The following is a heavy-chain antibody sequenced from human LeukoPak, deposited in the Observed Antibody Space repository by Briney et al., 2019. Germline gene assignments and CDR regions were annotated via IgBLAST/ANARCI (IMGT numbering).Heavy chain of an antibody. J-gene: IGHJ4*02. CDR1: GFTFSSYG. D-gene: IGHD3-16*02. Sequence: GGSLRLSCAASGFTFSSYGMSWVRQAPGKGLEWVSAISDSGGYTFYADSVKGRFTISRDNSKNTVYLQMNSLRAEDTAVYYCAKGGSYRSQPYFDYWGQGTPVTVSS. CDR3: AKGGSYRSQPYFDY. CDR2: ISDSGGYT. V-gene: IGHV3-23*01.